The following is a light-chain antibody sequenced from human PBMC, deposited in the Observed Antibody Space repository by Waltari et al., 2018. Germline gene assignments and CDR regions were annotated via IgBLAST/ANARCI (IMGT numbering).Light chain of an antibody. J-gene: IGLJ3*02. CDR2: EVN. V-gene: IGLV2-23*02. CDR3: CSYAGSSTSVV. CDR1: SSDVGRYNL. Sequence: QSVLTQPASVSGSPGKSITISCTGTSSDVGRYNLLSWYQQHPGEAPKLMIYEVNTRPSGVSNRFSGSKSGNTASLTISGLQAEDEADYYCCSYAGSSTSVVFGGGTKLTVL.